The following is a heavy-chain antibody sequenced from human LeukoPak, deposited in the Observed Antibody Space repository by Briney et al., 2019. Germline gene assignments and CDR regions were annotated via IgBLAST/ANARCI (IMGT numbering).Heavy chain of an antibody. CDR3: EREDYSNYSNWFDP. CDR1: GYTFTGYY. D-gene: IGHD4-11*01. J-gene: IGHJ5*02. CDR2: INPNSGGT. Sequence: ASVKVSCKASGYTFTGYYMHWVRQAPGQGLEWMGWINPNSGGTNYAQKFQGRVTMTRDTSISTAYMELSRLRSDDKAVYYCEREDYSNYSNWFDPWGQGTLVTVSS. V-gene: IGHV1-2*02.